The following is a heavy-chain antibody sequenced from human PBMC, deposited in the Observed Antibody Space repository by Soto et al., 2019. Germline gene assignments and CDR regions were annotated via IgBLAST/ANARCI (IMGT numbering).Heavy chain of an antibody. Sequence: GGSLRLSCAASGFTFSSYSMNWVRQAPWKGLEWVSYISSSSSTIYYADSVKGRFTISRDNAKNSLYLQMNSLRDEDTAVYYCAGVWVKEAKGTYYYYGMDVWGQGTTVTVSS. V-gene: IGHV3-48*02. J-gene: IGHJ6*02. CDR1: GFTFSSYS. CDR2: ISSSSSTI. CDR3: AGVWVKEAKGTYYYYGMDV. D-gene: IGHD1-26*01.